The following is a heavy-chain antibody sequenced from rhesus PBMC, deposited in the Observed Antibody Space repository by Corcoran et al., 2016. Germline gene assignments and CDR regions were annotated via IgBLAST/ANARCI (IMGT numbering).Heavy chain of an antibody. CDR2: ITYSGST. D-gene: IGHD4-29*01. CDR3: ARDITVAGGFDY. J-gene: IGHJ4*01. V-gene: IGHV4-122*02. Sequence: QLQLQESGPGLVKPSETLSLTCAVSGGSISSNYWSWIRQPPGKGLEWLGYITYSGSTSYNPSLKSRVTSSRDTSKNQFSLKLSSVTAADTAVYYCARDITVAGGFDYWGQGVLVTVSS. CDR1: GGSISSNY.